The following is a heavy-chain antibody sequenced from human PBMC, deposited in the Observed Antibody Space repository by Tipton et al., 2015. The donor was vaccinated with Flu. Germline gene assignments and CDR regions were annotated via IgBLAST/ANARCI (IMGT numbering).Heavy chain of an antibody. V-gene: IGHV3-15*01. CDR2: IKSKTDGGTT. CDR1: GFTFSNAW. Sequence: SLRLSCAASGFTFSNAWMSWVRQAPGKGLEWVGRIKSKTDGGTTDYAAPVKGRFTISRDDSKNTLYLQMNSLKTEDTAVYYCTTAPCGGDCYSESIYYYYMDVWGKGTTVTVSS. D-gene: IGHD2-21*01. CDR3: TTAPCGGDCYSESIYYYYMDV. J-gene: IGHJ6*03.